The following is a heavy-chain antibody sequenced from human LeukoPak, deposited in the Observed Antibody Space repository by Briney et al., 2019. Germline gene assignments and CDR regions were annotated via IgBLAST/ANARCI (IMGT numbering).Heavy chain of an antibody. CDR2: IKSDGST. J-gene: IGHJ1*01. D-gene: IGHD3-22*01. V-gene: IGHV3-74*01. CDR3: ARAPSEIGGYYPEYFRH. Sequence: GGSLRLSCAASGFTFSSYWMHWVRQAPGKGLVWVSRIKSDGSTRCADSVKGRFTISRDNAKNTVSLQMNSLRAEDTGVYYCARAPSEIGGYYPEYFRHWGQGTLVTVSP. CDR1: GFTFSSYW.